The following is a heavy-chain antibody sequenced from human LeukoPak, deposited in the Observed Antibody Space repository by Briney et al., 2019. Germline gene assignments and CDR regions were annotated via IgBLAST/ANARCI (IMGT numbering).Heavy chain of an antibody. CDR3: ARDYDSRGYSPAA. CDR2: IWYDGSNK. CDR1: GFTFSSYA. J-gene: IGHJ1*01. Sequence: GGSLRLSCAASGFTFSSYAMSWVRQAPGKGLEWVAVIWYDGSNKYYADSVKGRFSISRDNSKNTLCLQMNSLRAEDTAMYYCARDYDSRGYSPAAGGQGTLVTVSS. V-gene: IGHV3-33*08. D-gene: IGHD3-22*01.